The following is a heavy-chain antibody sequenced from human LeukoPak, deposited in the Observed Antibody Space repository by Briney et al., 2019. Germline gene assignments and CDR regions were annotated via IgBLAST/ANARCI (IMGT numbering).Heavy chain of an antibody. J-gene: IGHJ4*02. CDR3: ARVGDILTGYPYYFDY. CDR2: ISPTSGGT. D-gene: IGHD3-9*01. CDR1: GYTFTGYY. Sequence: ASVKVSCKASGYTFTGYYMHWVRQAPGQGLEWMGWISPTSGGTNYAQKFQGRVTMTKDTSTSTAYMELRSLRSDDTAVYYCARVGDILTGYPYYFDYWGQGTLVTVSS. V-gene: IGHV1-2*02.